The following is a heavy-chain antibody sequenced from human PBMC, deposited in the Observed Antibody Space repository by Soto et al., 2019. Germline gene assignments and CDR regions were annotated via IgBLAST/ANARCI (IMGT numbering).Heavy chain of an antibody. V-gene: IGHV2-5*02. CDR3: AHRLDYGDYYYYGMDV. D-gene: IGHD4-17*01. CDR1: GFSLSTSGVG. CDR2: IYWDDDK. Sequence: QITLKESGPTLVKPTQTLTLTCTFSGFSLSTSGVGVGWIRQPPGKALEWLALIYWDDDKRYSPSLKSRLTITKDTSNNQAVLTMTNMDPVDTATYYCAHRLDYGDYYYYGMDVWGQGTTVTVSS. J-gene: IGHJ6*02.